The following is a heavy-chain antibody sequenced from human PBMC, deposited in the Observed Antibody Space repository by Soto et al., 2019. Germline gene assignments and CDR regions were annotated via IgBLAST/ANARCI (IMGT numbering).Heavy chain of an antibody. V-gene: IGHV4-59*01. CDR3: ARGGYSGYALPLYYFDY. D-gene: IGHD5-12*01. J-gene: IGHJ4*02. CDR2: IYYSGST. Sequence: QVQLQESGPGLVKPSETLSLTCTVSGGSISSYYWSWIRQPPGKGLEWIGYIYYSGSTNYNPSLRSRVTISVDTSKNQFSLKLSSVTAADTAVYYCARGGYSGYALPLYYFDYWGQGTLVTVSS. CDR1: GGSISSYY.